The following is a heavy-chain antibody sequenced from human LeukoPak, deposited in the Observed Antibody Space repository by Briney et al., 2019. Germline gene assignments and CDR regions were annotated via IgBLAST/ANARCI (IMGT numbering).Heavy chain of an antibody. CDR3: ARVPRSSRIPIFR. CDR1: EFIFSSCE. Sequence: GGPLRLSCGASEFIFSSCEMNWVRQARGKGLEWGSYISSSGDTIYYADSVKGRFTISRDNAKNSLYLQLNSLRAEDTAVYYCARVPRSSRIPIFRWGQGTLVTVSS. D-gene: IGHD3-3*01. J-gene: IGHJ4*02. CDR2: ISSSGDTI. V-gene: IGHV3-48*03.